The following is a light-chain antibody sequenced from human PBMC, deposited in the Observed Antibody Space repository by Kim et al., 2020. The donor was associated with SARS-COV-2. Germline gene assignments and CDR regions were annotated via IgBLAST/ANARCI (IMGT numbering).Light chain of an antibody. CDR2: GRN. CDR1: SVRNYF. J-gene: IGLJ3*02. Sequence: LGETVRITCQGDSVRNYFVSWYQQKPGQAPLLVMYGRNIRASGIPDRFSGSRLGDTASLTIAGTQPEDEADYYCNSRDSSGNLGVFGGGTQLTV. CDR3: NSRDSSGNLGV. V-gene: IGLV3-19*01.